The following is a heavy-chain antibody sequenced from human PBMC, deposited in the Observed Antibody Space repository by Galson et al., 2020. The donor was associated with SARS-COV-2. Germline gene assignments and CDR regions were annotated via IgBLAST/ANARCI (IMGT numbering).Heavy chain of an antibody. J-gene: IGHJ4*02. V-gene: IGHV3-30*04. CDR3: VREGPSRSRGWYDDFDY. CDR2: ISKDGSKT. D-gene: IGHD6-19*01. Sequence: QLGESLKISCAASGITFSGYAMHWVRQAPGKRLEWVAGISKDGSKTNYAESVKGRFTNSRDNSKNRLYVQMSSLRTEDTAVYDCVREGPSRSRGWYDDFDYWGQGTLVTVSS. CDR1: GITFSGYA.